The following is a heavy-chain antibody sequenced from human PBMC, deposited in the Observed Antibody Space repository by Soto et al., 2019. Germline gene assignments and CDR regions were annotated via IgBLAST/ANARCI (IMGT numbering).Heavy chain of an antibody. V-gene: IGHV1-69*06. D-gene: IGHD2-15*01. J-gene: IGHJ6*02. CDR2: IIPIFGTA. CDR1: GGTFSSYA. CDR3: ARVKEWWSRNYYYYYGMDV. Sequence: QVQLVQSGAEVKKPGSSVKVSCKASGGTFSSYAISWVRQAPGQGLEWMGGIIPIFGTANYAQKFQGRVTITADKSTSTAYMELSSLRSEDTAVYYGARVKEWWSRNYYYYYGMDVWGQGTTVTVSS.